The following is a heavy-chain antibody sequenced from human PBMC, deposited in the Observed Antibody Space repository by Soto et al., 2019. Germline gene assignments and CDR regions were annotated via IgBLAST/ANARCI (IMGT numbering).Heavy chain of an antibody. CDR2: IYYSGST. CDR3: ACHLLRFLEWKTHDAFDI. Sequence: QLQLQESGPGLVKPSETLSLTCTVSGGSISSSSYYWGWIRQPPGKGLEWIGSIYYSGSTYYNPSLKSRVTISVDTSKNQFSLKLSSVTAADTAVYYCACHLLRFLEWKTHDAFDIWGQGTMVTVSS. V-gene: IGHV4-39*01. J-gene: IGHJ3*02. D-gene: IGHD3-3*01. CDR1: GGSISSSSYY.